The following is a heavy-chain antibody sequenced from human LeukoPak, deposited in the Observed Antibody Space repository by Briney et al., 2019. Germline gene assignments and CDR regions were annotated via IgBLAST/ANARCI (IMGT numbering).Heavy chain of an antibody. Sequence: GGSLRLSCAASGFTFSSYAMSWVRQAPGKGLEWVSAISGSGGSTYYADSVKGRFTISRDNSKNTLYLQMNSLRAEDTAVYDCAKRAFFGSGGNWFDPWGQGALVTVSS. V-gene: IGHV3-23*01. J-gene: IGHJ5*02. CDR1: GFTFSSYA. CDR2: ISGSGGST. CDR3: AKRAFFGSGGNWFDP. D-gene: IGHD3-3*01.